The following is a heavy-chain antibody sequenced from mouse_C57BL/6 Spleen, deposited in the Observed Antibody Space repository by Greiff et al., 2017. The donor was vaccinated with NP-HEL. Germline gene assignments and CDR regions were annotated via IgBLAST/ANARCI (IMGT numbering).Heavy chain of an antibody. V-gene: IGHV5-17*01. CDR2: ISSGSSTI. Sequence: VQGVESGGGLVKPGGSLKLSCAASGFTFSDYGMHWVRQAPEKGLEWVAYISSGSSTIYYADTVKGRFTISRDNAKNTLFLQMTSLRSEDTAMYYCARTFYYDYDVLFAYWGQGTLVTVSA. J-gene: IGHJ3*01. CDR1: GFTFSDYG. CDR3: ARTFYYDYDVLFAY. D-gene: IGHD2-4*01.